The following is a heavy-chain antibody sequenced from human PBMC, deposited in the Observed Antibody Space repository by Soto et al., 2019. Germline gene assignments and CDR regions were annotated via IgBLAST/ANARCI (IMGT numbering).Heavy chain of an antibody. V-gene: IGHV3-48*02. J-gene: IGHJ4*02. CDR2: ISSSSSSI. CDR3: ARGIFGYASDS. Sequence: HPGGSWRLSCAASVFSFGIYSMNGFRQAPGKGREWVSYISSSSSSIFYADSVKGRFTISRDNAKNSLYLQMNSLRDEDTAVYYCARGIFGYASDSWGQGTVVTVSS. D-gene: IGHD2-8*01. CDR1: VFSFGIYS.